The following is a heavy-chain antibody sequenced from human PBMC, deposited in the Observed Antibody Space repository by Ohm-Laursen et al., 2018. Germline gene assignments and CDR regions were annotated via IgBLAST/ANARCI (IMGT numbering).Heavy chain of an antibody. Sequence: SETLSLTCAVSGYSISSGYYWGWIRQPPGKGLEWIGSIYHSGSTYYNPSLKSRVTTSVDTSKNQFSLKLSSVTAADTAVYYCARGRQNPYYYYYYGMDVWGQGTTVTVSS. V-gene: IGHV4-38-2*01. CDR1: GYSISSGYY. J-gene: IGHJ6*02. CDR3: ARGRQNPYYYYYYGMDV. D-gene: IGHD1-14*01. CDR2: IYHSGST.